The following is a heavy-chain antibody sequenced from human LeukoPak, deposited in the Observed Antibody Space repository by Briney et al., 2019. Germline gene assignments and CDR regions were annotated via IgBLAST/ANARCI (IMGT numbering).Heavy chain of an antibody. CDR2: INHSGST. D-gene: IGHD4-17*01. CDR1: GGSFSGYY. CDR3: ARGRDYGEENWFDP. J-gene: IGHJ5*02. V-gene: IGHV4-34*01. Sequence: SETLSLTCAVYGGSFSGYYWSWIRQPPGKGLEWIGEINHSGSTNYNPSLKSRVTISVDTSKKQCSLQLSSVTAADTAVYFCARGRDYGEENWFDPWGQGTLVPVSS.